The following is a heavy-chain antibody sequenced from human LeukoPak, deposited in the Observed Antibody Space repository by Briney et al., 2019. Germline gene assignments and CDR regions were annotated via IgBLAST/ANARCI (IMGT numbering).Heavy chain of an antibody. V-gene: IGHV4-39*07. Sequence: SETLSLTCTVSGGSISSGGYSWSWIRQPPGKGLEWIGEINHSGSTNYNPSLKSRVTISVDTSKNQFSLKLNSVTAADTAVYYCARGSPLGQNWFDPWGQGTLVTVSS. J-gene: IGHJ5*02. CDR3: ARGSPLGQNWFDP. CDR2: INHSGST. CDR1: GGSISSGGYS.